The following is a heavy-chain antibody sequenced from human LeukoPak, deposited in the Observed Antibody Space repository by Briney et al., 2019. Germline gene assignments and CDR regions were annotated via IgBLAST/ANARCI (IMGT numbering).Heavy chain of an antibody. D-gene: IGHD3-3*01. CDR1: GYTFTVYY. Sequence: ASVTLSFTASGYTFTVYYMHWVRQAPGQGLERMGWINPNSGGTNYAQKFQARVTITRNTSISTAYMELSRLRSDDTAVYYCARPLWSGPKPPADYWGQGTLVTVSS. V-gene: IGHV1-2*02. J-gene: IGHJ4*02. CDR2: INPNSGGT. CDR3: ARPLWSGPKPPADY.